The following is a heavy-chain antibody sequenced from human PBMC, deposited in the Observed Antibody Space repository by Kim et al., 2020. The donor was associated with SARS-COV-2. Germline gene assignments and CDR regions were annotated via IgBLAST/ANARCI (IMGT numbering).Heavy chain of an antibody. CDR1: GLTFSSYI. V-gene: IGHV3-64*01. CDR3: TKGDDILTGPPHAMDV. Sequence: GGSLRLSCVGSGLTFSSYIMHWVRQAPGKGLEYVSAISSDGSNTFYANSVKGRFTISRDNSKNTLYLQMGSLRAEDMAVYYCTKGDDILTGPPHAMDVWG. J-gene: IGHJ6*01. CDR2: ISSDGSNT. D-gene: IGHD3-9*01.